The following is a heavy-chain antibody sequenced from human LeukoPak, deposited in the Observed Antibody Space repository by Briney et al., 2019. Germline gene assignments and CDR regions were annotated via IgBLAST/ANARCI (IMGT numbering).Heavy chain of an antibody. J-gene: IGHJ4*02. CDR3: AKKPMVRGVITYYFDY. V-gene: IGHV3-23*01. Sequence: GGSLRLSCAASGFTFSNYGMSWVRQAPGKGLEWVSDISATIGSTEYADSVKGRFTISRDNSKNTLYLQMNSLRAEDTAVYYCAKKPMVRGVITYYFDYWGQGTLVTVSS. CDR1: GFTFSNYG. D-gene: IGHD3-10*01. CDR2: ISATIGST.